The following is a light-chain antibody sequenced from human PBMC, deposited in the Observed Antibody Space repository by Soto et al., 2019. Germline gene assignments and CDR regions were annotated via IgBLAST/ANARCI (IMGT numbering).Light chain of an antibody. CDR2: GAS. Sequence: IVMTQSPATLSVSPGERATLSCRASQSVSINLAWYQQKPGQAPRLLIYGASTRATGIAARFSGSGSGTEFTLTISSLHSEDFAVYYCQQYNNWPPTTFGQGTKVDIK. J-gene: IGKJ1*01. CDR1: QSVSIN. V-gene: IGKV3-15*01. CDR3: QQYNNWPPTT.